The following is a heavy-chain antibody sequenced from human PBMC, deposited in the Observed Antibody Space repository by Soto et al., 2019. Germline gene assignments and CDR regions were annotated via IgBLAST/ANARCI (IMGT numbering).Heavy chain of an antibody. CDR3: ARAPHGCSSTSCYTTWFDP. CDR2: INPTGGGT. J-gene: IGHJ5*02. D-gene: IGHD2-2*02. Sequence: ASVKVSCKASGYTFTGYYMHWVRQAPGQGLEWMGWINPTGGGTNYAQNLQGRVTMTRDTSISTAYMGLSRLRSDDTAVYYCARAPHGCSSTSCYTTWFDPWGQGTLVTVSS. V-gene: IGHV1-2*02. CDR1: GYTFTGYY.